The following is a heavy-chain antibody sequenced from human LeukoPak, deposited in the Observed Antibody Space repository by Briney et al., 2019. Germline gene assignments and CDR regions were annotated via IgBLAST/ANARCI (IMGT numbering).Heavy chain of an antibody. Sequence: SETLSLTCAVYGGSFSGYYWSWIRQPPGKGLEWIGEINHSGSTNYNPSLKSRVTIPVDTSKNQFSLKLSSVTAADTAVYYCARATGYSDYWGQGTLVTVSS. D-gene: IGHD6-13*01. CDR1: GGSFSGYY. V-gene: IGHV4-34*01. CDR2: INHSGST. CDR3: ARATGYSDY. J-gene: IGHJ4*02.